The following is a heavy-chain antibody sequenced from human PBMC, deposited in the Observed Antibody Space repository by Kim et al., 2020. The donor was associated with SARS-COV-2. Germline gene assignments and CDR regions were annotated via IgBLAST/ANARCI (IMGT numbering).Heavy chain of an antibody. Sequence: QKFQGRVTMTRDTSASTAYMELSSLRSEDTAVYYCASDILTTYYYYGMDVWGQGTTVTVSS. D-gene: IGHD3-9*01. CDR3: ASDILTTYYYYGMDV. V-gene: IGHV1-3*01. J-gene: IGHJ6*02.